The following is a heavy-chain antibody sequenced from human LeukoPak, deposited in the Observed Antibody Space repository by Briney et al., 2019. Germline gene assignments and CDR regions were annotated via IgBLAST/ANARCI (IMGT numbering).Heavy chain of an antibody. CDR3: AKAAGPYSSSWRTPRHYYYYYMDV. V-gene: IGHV3-9*01. J-gene: IGHJ6*03. Sequence: PGGSLRLSCAASGFTFDDYAMHWVRQAPGKGLEWVSGISWNSGSIGYADSVKGRFTIPRDNAKNSLYLQMNSLRAEDTALYYCAKAAGPYSSSWRTPRHYYYYYMDVWGKGTTVTISS. CDR1: GFTFDDYA. D-gene: IGHD6-13*01. CDR2: ISWNSGSI.